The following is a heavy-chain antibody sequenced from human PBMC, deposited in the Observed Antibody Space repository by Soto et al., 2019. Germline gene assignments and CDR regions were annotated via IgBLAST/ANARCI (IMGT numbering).Heavy chain of an antibody. Sequence: SYRTSGLTFITYYIHLILQTPGKGLEWVATIWYHGNTYYYKDSIKGRFAVSRDNYKNTVFLQMKNLRAEDTDTYYCGRDRGYRGKYVLELWGPGTLV. V-gene: IGHV3-33*01. D-gene: IGHD5-18*01. J-gene: IGHJ4*02. CDR1: GLTFITYY. CDR2: IWYHGNTY. CDR3: GRDRGYRGKYVLEL.